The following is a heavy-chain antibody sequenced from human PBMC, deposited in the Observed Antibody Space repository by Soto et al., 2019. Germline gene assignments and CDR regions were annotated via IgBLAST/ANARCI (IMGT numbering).Heavy chain of an antibody. D-gene: IGHD1-26*01. J-gene: IGHJ6*02. CDR3: ARRGVGSSGGYYYYYGMDV. CDR1: GYTFTSYA. CDR2: INAGNGNT. Sequence: QVQLVQSGAEVKKPGASVKVSCKASGYTFTSYAMHWVRPAPGQRLERMGWINAGNGNTKYSHKFQGRVTITRDTSASTAYMELSSLRSEDTAVYYCARRGVGSSGGYYYYYGMDVWGQGTTVTVSS. V-gene: IGHV1-3*01.